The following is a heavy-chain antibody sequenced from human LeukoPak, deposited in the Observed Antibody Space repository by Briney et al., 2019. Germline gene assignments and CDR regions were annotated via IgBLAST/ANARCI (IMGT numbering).Heavy chain of an antibody. CDR3: AADSIGHPKA. CDR2: ISWNSGSI. CDR1: GFTFDDYA. Sequence: GGSLRPSCAASGFTFDDYAMHWVRQAPGKGLEWVSGISWNSGSIGYADSVKGRFTISRDNAKNSLYLQMDSLRAEDTALYYCAADSIGHPKAWGQGTLVTVSS. J-gene: IGHJ5*02. V-gene: IGHV3-9*01. D-gene: IGHD2-15*01.